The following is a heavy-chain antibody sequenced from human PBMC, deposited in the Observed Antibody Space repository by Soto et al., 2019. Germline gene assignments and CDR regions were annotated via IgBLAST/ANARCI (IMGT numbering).Heavy chain of an antibody. V-gene: IGHV3-23*01. Sequence: PGGSLRLTCVASGFTFSSYPMNWVRQAPGKGLEWVSGISAGGDSTYYADSVKGRFTILRDNSKNSVYLQMNSMRAEDTAVYYCARRVWGQGTLVTVSS. CDR1: GFTFSSYP. CDR3: ARRV. CDR2: ISAGGDST. J-gene: IGHJ4*02.